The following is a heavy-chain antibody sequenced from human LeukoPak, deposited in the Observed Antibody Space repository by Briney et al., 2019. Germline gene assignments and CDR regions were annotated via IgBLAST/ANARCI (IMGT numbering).Heavy chain of an antibody. D-gene: IGHD6-6*01. V-gene: IGHV1-46*03. CDR2: INPSGGST. CDR3: VMGYSSSWYFDY. CDR1: GYTFTSYY. J-gene: IGHJ4*02. Sequence: ASVKVSCKASGYTFTSYYIHWVRQAPGQGLEWMGIINPSGGSTSYAQKFQGRVTMTRDTSTSTVYMELSSLRSEDTAVYYCVMGYSSSWYFDYWGQGTLVTVSS.